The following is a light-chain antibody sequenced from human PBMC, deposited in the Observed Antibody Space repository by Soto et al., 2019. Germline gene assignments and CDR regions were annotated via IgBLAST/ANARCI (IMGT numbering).Light chain of an antibody. CDR3: QQYNSYSWT. Sequence: DIQMTQSPSTLSASVGVRVTITCRASPCNSSWVAWYQQKPGKAPKLLIYDASSLESGVPSRFSGSVSGTEFTLNISSLQPDDFATYYFQQYNSYSWTFGQGPKVDIK. CDR1: PCNSSW. J-gene: IGKJ1*01. CDR2: DAS. V-gene: IGKV1-5*01.